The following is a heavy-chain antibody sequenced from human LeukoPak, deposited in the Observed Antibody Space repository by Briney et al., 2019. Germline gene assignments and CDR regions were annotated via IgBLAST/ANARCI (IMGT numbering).Heavy chain of an antibody. D-gene: IGHD5-18*01. CDR2: IFNGGNT. V-gene: IGHV3-53*01. Sequence: GGSLRLSCAASTFSVSNHYMSWVRQAPGKGLEWVSVIFNGGNTYYADSVKGRFTISRDNPKNTLYLQMNSLRAEDTAVYYCARDSYMNSWGQGTLVTVSS. CDR3: ARDSYMNS. J-gene: IGHJ4*02. CDR1: TFSVSNHY.